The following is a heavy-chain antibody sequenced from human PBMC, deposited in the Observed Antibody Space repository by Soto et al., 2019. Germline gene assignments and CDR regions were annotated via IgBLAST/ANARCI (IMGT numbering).Heavy chain of an antibody. Sequence: SETLSLTCAVYGGSFSGYYWSWIRQPPGKGLEWIGEINHSGSTNYNPSFKSRVTISVDSSKNQFSLKLSSVTAADTAVYYFSRGNGQYSGSYYERLFYFDYWGQGTLVTVSS. J-gene: IGHJ4*02. V-gene: IGHV4-34*01. D-gene: IGHD1-26*01. CDR1: GGSFSGYY. CDR3: SRGNGQYSGSYYERLFYFDY. CDR2: INHSGST.